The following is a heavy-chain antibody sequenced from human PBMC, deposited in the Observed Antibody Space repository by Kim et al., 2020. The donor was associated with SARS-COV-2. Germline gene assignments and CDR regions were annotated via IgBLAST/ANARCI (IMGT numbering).Heavy chain of an antibody. Sequence: ASVKVSCKASGYTFTSYGISWVRQAPGQGLEWMGWISAYNGNTNYAQKLQGRVTMTTDTSTSTAYMELRSLRSDDTAVYYCARDKTSYGLDYYYGMDVWGQGTTVTVSS. CDR1: GYTFTSYG. CDR3: ARDKTSYGLDYYYGMDV. CDR2: ISAYNGNT. V-gene: IGHV1-18*01. J-gene: IGHJ6*01. D-gene: IGHD5-18*01.